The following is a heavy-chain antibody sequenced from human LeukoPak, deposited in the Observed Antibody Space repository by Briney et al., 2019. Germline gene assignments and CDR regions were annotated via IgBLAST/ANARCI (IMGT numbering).Heavy chain of an antibody. D-gene: IGHD5-18*01. V-gene: IGHV1-18*01. CDR3: ARRGYSYGAYYFDY. CDR2: ISAYSGNT. J-gene: IGHJ4*02. Sequence: ASVKVSCKASGYTFTSYGISWVRQAPGQGLEWMGWISAYSGNTNYAQKLQGRVTMTTDTSTSTAYMELRSLRSDDTAVYYCARRGYSYGAYYFDYWGQGTLVTVSS. CDR1: GYTFTSYG.